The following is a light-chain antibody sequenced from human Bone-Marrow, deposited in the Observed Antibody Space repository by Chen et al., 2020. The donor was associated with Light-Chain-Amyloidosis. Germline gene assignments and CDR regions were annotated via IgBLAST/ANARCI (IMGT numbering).Light chain of an antibody. CDR3: IAHTSSGTLWV. J-gene: IGLJ3*02. CDR2: EVI. V-gene: IGLV2-14*01. CDR1: SSDVGGYNL. Sequence: QSALTQPASVSGSPGQALTISCTGTSSDVGGYNLVSWYQQYPGQAPKLMIYEVINRPSGVSNRFSGSKSGTTASLTIAGLQAEDEADYYCIAHTSSGTLWVFGGGTKLTVL.